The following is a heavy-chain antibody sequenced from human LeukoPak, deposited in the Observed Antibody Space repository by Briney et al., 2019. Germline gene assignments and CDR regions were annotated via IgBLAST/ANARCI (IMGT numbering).Heavy chain of an antibody. Sequence: SETLSLTCTVSGGSISRYYWSWIRQPPGKGLEWIGYVSYSGSTNYNPSLKSRVTISVDTSQNHFSLKLSSVTAADTAIYYCARARGAPGAFDIWGQGTMVTVSS. J-gene: IGHJ3*02. CDR3: ARARGAPGAFDI. D-gene: IGHD3-10*01. CDR1: GGSISRYY. V-gene: IGHV4-59*08. CDR2: VSYSGST.